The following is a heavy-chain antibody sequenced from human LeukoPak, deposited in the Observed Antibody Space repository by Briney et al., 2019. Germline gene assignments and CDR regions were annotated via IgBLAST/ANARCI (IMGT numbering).Heavy chain of an antibody. Sequence: GGSLRLSCAASGFTFSTYAMHWVRQAPGKGLEWAAVISYDGRNEFYADSVKGRFTISRDNSKNTLYLQMNSLRVEDTAVYYCARVRVGDYLRYAFDIWGQGTMVTVSS. CDR2: ISYDGRNE. CDR3: ARVRVGDYLRYAFDI. V-gene: IGHV3-30*04. CDR1: GFTFSTYA. J-gene: IGHJ3*02. D-gene: IGHD4-17*01.